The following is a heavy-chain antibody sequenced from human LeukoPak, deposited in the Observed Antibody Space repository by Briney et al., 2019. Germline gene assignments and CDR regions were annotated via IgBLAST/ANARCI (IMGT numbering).Heavy chain of an antibody. CDR2: ISYSGST. V-gene: IGHV4-59*08. CDR1: GGSISPYF. CDR3: GRRIAAAGTNNYFGIDV. J-gene: IGHJ6*02. D-gene: IGHD6-13*01. Sequence: SETLSLTCTVSGGSISPYFWSWIRQPPGMGLEWIGYISYSGSTNYNPSLKSRVTISVDTSKNQFSLRVSSVTAADTAVYYCGRRIAAAGTNNYFGIDVWGQGTTVTVSS.